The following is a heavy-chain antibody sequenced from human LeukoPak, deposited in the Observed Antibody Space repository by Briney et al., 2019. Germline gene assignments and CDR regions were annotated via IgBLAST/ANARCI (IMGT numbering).Heavy chain of an antibody. J-gene: IGHJ4*02. V-gene: IGHV5-51*01. CDR3: ARSLGSHNYQPHCFDY. CDR2: IYPADSDT. Sequence: GESLKISCKGSGYRFTSYWIGWVRQMPGKGLEWMGIIYPADSDTRYSPSFQGQVTISADKSISTAHLQWSSLKASDTAMYYCARSLGSHNYQPHCFDYWGQGTLVAVSS. D-gene: IGHD5-24*01. CDR1: GYRFTSYW.